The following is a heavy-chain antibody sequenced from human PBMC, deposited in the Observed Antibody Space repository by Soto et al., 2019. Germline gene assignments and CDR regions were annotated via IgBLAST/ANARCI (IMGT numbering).Heavy chain of an antibody. D-gene: IGHD4-17*01. V-gene: IGHV4-39*01. CDR1: GGSISSSSYY. J-gene: IGHJ6*02. CDR2: IYYSGST. CDR3: ARQGTVITPYYYGIDV. Sequence: SETLSLTCTVSGGSISSSSYYWGWIRQPPGKGLEWIGSIYYSGSTYYNPSLKSRVTISVDTSKNQFSLKLSSVTAADTAVYYCARQGTVITPYYYGIDVWGQGTTVTVS.